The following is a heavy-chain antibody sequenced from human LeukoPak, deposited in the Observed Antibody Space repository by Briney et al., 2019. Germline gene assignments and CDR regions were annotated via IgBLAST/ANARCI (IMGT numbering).Heavy chain of an antibody. CDR1: GSSFTIYW. V-gene: IGHV5-51*01. CDR3: ARPIRRGATFDY. CDR2: IFPGDVAT. D-gene: IGHD1-26*01. Sequence: GEPLKFSGQGSGSSFTIYWIGGVRQIPGKGRGWMGIIFPGDVATRYSPSFQGQVTISADKSISTAYLQWSSLKASDTAMYYCARPIRRGATFDYWGQGTLVTVSS. J-gene: IGHJ4*02.